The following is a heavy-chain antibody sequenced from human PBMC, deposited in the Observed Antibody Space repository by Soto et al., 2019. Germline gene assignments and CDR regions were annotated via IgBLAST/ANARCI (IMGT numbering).Heavy chain of an antibody. J-gene: IGHJ3*02. Sequence: QVQLVQSGAEVKKPGASVQVSCKASGYIFTSHAIHWVRQAPGQRLEWMGWINTATENTKYSQKLQGRITITSAPSTDTAYMELSGLTSEDTAVYFCATDKITIFFNSFDIWGQGTLVTVSS. V-gene: IGHV1-3*04. D-gene: IGHD3-3*01. CDR1: GYIFTSHA. CDR3: ATDKITIFFNSFDI. CDR2: INTATENT.